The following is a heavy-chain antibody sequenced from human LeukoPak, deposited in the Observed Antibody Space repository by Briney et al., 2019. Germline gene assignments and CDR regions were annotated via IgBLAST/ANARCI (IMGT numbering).Heavy chain of an antibody. J-gene: IGHJ1*01. Sequence: GASVKVSCKVSGYTLTELSMHWVRQAPGKGLEWMGGFDPEDGETIYAQKFQGRVTMTEDTSTDTAYMELSSLRSEDTAVYYCATGASREGGLTTPFQHWGQGTLVTVSS. CDR3: ATGASREGGLTTPFQH. D-gene: IGHD3-9*01. CDR2: FDPEDGET. CDR1: GYTLTELS. V-gene: IGHV1-24*01.